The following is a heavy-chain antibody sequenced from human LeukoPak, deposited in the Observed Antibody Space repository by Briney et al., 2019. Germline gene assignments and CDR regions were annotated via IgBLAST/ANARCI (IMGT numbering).Heavy chain of an antibody. CDR3: ARSSIRYYYGSET. Sequence: SETLSLTCTVSGGSISRYYWSWIRQPPGKGLEWIGHISYTGSTTYNSSLKSRVTISVDMSKNQFSLKLSSVTAADTAVYYCARSSIRYYYGSETWGQGTLVTVSS. CDR1: GGSISRYY. CDR2: ISYTGST. J-gene: IGHJ4*02. D-gene: IGHD3-10*01. V-gene: IGHV4-59*01.